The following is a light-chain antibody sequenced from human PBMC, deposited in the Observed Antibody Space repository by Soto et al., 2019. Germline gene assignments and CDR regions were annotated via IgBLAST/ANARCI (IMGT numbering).Light chain of an antibody. CDR3: QQRSNRPGT. CDR1: QSVSSY. Sequence: EIVLTQSPATLSLSPGERATLSCRASQSVSSYLAWYQPKPGQAPRLLIYDAFNRATGIPARFSGSGSGTDFTLTISSREPEDFAVYYCQQRSNRPGTFCQGTRLEIK. J-gene: IGKJ5*01. V-gene: IGKV3-11*01. CDR2: DAF.